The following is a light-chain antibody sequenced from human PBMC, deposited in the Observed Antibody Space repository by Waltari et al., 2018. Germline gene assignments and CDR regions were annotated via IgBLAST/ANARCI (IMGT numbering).Light chain of an antibody. Sequence: IVMTQSPAILSVSPGERATLSCRASQSVSTNLAWYQQKPGQAPRLLIYGASTRATGIPDRFSGSGSGTEFTLTISSLQSEDFVVYSCQQYNDWPRTFGQGTKVEIK. CDR2: GAS. J-gene: IGKJ1*01. CDR1: QSVSTN. V-gene: IGKV3-15*01. CDR3: QQYNDWPRT.